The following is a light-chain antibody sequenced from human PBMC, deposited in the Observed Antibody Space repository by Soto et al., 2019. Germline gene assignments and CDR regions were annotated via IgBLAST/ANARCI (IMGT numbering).Light chain of an antibody. CDR3: QQRSDWS. Sequence: EIVLTQSPATLSLSPGERASLSCRASQSISSYLAWYQQKPGQAPRLLIYGASNRATGIPARFSGSGSGTDFTLTISSLEPEDFEVYYCQQRSDWSFGQGTKLEIK. J-gene: IGKJ2*01. V-gene: IGKV3-11*01. CDR2: GAS. CDR1: QSISSY.